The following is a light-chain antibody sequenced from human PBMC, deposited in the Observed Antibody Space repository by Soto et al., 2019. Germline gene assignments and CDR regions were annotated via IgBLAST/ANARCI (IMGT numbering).Light chain of an antibody. CDR3: CSYAGSYTWV. CDR2: DVN. CDR1: SSDVGSYNY. V-gene: IGLV2-11*01. Sequence: QSALTQPRSVSGSPGQSVTLSCTGTSSDVGSYNYVSWYQQHPGKAPKLMIDDVNKRPSGVPDRFSGSRSGNTASLTISGLQAEDEADYYCCSYAGSYTWVFGGGNKVTVL. J-gene: IGLJ3*02.